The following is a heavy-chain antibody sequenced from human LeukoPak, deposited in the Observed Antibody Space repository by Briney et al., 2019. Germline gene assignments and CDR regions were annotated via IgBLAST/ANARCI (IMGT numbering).Heavy chain of an antibody. CDR1: GFTFSSYA. V-gene: IGHV3-23*01. CDR2: ISGSGGST. Sequence: QAGGSLRLSCAASGFTFSSYAMSWVRQAPGKGLEWVSAISGSGGSTYYADSVKGRFTISRDNSKNTLYLQMNSLRAEDTAVYYRAKALGRVRGVMYAFDIWGQGTMVAVSS. D-gene: IGHD3-10*01. J-gene: IGHJ3*02. CDR3: AKALGRVRGVMYAFDI.